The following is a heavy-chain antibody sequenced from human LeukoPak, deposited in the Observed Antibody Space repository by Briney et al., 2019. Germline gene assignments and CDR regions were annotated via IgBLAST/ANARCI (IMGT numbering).Heavy chain of an antibody. CDR3: ARDTGLLNFDY. CDR2: INHSGST. D-gene: IGHD5-18*01. Sequence: PSETLSLTCAVYGGSFSGYYWSWIRQPPGKGLEWIGEINHSGSTNYNPSLKSRVTISVDTSKNQFSLKLSSVTAADTAVYYCARDTGLLNFDYWGQGTLVTVSS. V-gene: IGHV4-34*01. J-gene: IGHJ4*02. CDR1: GGSFSGYY.